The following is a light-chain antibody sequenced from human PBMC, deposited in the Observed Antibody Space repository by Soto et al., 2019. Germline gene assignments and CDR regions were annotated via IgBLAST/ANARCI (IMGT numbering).Light chain of an antibody. V-gene: IGKV1-5*03. Sequence: DIQMTQSPSTLSASVGDRVTITCRASQNINSWLAWYQQKPGKAPKLLIYQASSLKSGVPSRFSGSGSGTEFTLTISSLQPDDFATYYCQQYYSYSPPWTFGQGTKVEIK. CDR3: QQYYSYSPPWT. J-gene: IGKJ1*01. CDR1: QNINSW. CDR2: QAS.